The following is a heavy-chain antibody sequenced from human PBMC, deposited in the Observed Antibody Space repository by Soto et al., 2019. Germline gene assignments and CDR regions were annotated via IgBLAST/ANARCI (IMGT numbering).Heavy chain of an antibody. CDR2: ISSSGSTI. Sequence: PGGSLRLSCAASGLPFTNVWMNWIRQAPGKGLEWVSYISSSGSTIYYADSVKGRFTISRYNAKNSLYLQMNSLRAEDTAVYYCARRNMFDYWGQGALVTVSS. CDR1: GLPFTNVW. CDR3: ARRNMFDY. V-gene: IGHV3-11*01. J-gene: IGHJ4*02.